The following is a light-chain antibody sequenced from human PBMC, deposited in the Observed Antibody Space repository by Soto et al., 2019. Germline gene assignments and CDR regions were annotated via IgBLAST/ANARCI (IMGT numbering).Light chain of an antibody. CDR2: EVN. Sequence: QPVLTQPPSASGSPGHSFTISCTGTSSDVGGYNYVSWYQQHPGKAPKLMIYEVNKRPSGVPDRFSGSKSDDTASLTVSGLQAEDEADYYCSSYAGSDNMVFGGGTQLTVL. J-gene: IGLJ3*02. V-gene: IGLV2-8*01. CDR3: SSYAGSDNMV. CDR1: SSDVGGYNY.